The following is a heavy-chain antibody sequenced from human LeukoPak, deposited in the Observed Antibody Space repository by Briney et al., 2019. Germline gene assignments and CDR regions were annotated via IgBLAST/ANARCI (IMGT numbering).Heavy chain of an antibody. CDR1: GFNFDRYT. CDR3: AKELDTMFFDY. V-gene: IGHV3-43*01. J-gene: IGHJ4*02. Sequence: GGSLRLSCATSGFNFDRYTIHWVRHAPGKGLEWVSLAGWAGGTTFYSDSVRGRFAISRDSGRKSVYLQMNSLTTDDTAFYFCAKELDTMFFDYWGQGALVTVSS. CDR2: AGWAGGTT. D-gene: IGHD3-10*02.